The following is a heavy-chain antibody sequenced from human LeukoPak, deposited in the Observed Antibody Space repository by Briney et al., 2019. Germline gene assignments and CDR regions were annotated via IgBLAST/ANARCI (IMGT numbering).Heavy chain of an antibody. J-gene: IGHJ4*02. CDR2: LYPGDSDA. D-gene: IGHD3-10*01. V-gene: IGHV5-51*01. Sequence: GGSLKISCKGSGYIFTTYWIGWVRQMPGKCLEWMGILYPGDSDARYSPSFKGQVTISADKSISTAYLQWSSLKASDNAMYYCARNYGSGSYYDPFDYWGQGTLVSVSS. CDR1: GYIFTTYW. CDR3: ARNYGSGSYYDPFDY.